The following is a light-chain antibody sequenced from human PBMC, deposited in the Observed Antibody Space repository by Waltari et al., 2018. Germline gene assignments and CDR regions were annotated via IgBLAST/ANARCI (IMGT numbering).Light chain of an antibody. V-gene: IGKV2-30*02. Sequence: DVVMTQSPLSLPITPGQPASISCRSSQSLVHSDGKTYLSWYQQKPGQPPRRLIYQVSNRDSGVPDRFSGSGAGTYFTLKISRVEAEDVGVYYCIQGTHLPHSFGQGTKVEIK. CDR2: QVS. CDR3: IQGTHLPHS. CDR1: QSLVHSDGKTY. J-gene: IGKJ2*03.